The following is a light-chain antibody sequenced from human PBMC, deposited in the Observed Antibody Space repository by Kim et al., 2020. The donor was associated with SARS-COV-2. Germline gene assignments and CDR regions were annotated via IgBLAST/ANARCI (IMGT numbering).Light chain of an antibody. CDR1: KLGDKN. J-gene: IGLJ2*01. CDR3: QTWDSSTVV. CDR2: EDY. V-gene: IGLV3-1*01. Sequence: SYELTQPPSVSVSPGQTASITCSGDKLGDKNVCWYQQKPGQSPVLVIYEDYKRPSGIPERVSGSNSGNTATLTISGSQAMDEAGYFCQTWDSSTVVFGGGTQRTV.